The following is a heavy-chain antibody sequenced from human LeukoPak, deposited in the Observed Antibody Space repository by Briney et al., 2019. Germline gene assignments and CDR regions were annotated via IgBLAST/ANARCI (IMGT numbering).Heavy chain of an antibody. V-gene: IGHV4-39*07. CDR3: ARITMVRGVRGSHYYYYYGMDV. CDR1: GGSISSSSYY. J-gene: IGHJ6*02. CDR2: IYYSGTT. Sequence: PSETLSLTCTVSGGSISSSSYYWGWIRQPPGKGLEWIGSIYYSGTTYYNPSLKSRVTISVDTSKNQFSLKLSSVTAAVTAVYYCARITMVRGVRGSHYYYYYGMDVWGQGTTVTVSS. D-gene: IGHD3-10*01.